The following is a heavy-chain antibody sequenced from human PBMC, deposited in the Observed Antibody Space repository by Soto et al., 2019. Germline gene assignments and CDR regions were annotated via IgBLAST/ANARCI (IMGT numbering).Heavy chain of an antibody. CDR1: GFPLTNSGVG. CDR2: LYWDDAK. CDR3: AHRVLRTVFGLVTTTAIYFDF. V-gene: IGHV2-5*02. J-gene: IGHJ4*02. D-gene: IGHD3-3*01. Sequence: QITLNESGQTPVQPSQPLTLTCTISGFPLTNSGVGVCWIRQSPGKAPDGLALLYWDDAKRYSPSLKSRLTITKDTSKNQVVLTMAALDPADTATDYSAHRVLRTVFGLVTTTAIYFDFWGQGTPVAVSS.